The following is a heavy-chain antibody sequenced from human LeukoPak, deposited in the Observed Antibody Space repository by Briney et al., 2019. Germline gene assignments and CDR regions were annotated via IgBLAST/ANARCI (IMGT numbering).Heavy chain of an antibody. J-gene: IGHJ3*02. CDR2: IKQDGSEI. D-gene: IGHD3-22*01. CDR3: ARGSSGSYLGAFDI. CDR1: GFTFISYW. V-gene: IGHV3-7*04. Sequence: GGSLRLSCAASGFTFISYWRTWVRQAPGKGLEWVANIKQDGSEIYYVDSVKGRFTISRDNAKNSLYLQMNSLRAEDTAVYYCARGSSGSYLGAFDIWGQGTMVTVSS.